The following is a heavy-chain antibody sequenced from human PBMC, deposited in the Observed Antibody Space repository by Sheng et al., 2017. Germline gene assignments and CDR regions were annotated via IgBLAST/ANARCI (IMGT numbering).Heavy chain of an antibody. D-gene: IGHD4-17*01. CDR3: AKDQGRGGYGGNSGGFDY. CDR1: GFSFSSYA. V-gene: IGHV3-23*04. Sequence: EVQVVESGGGLVQPGGSLRLSCAASGFSFSSYAMSWVRQAPGKGLEWVSAISGSGGSTDYADSVKGRFTISRDNSKNTLYLQMNSLRAEDTAVYYCAKDQGRGGYGGNSGGFDYWGQGTLVTVSS. J-gene: IGHJ4*02. CDR2: ISGSGGST.